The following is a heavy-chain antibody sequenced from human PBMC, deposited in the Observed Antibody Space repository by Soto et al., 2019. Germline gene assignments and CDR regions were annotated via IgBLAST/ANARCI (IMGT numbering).Heavy chain of an antibody. CDR1: GYTFTSYD. Sequence: ASVKVSCKASGYTFTSYDINWVRQATGQGLEWMGWTNPNSGNTGYAQKFQGRVTMTRNTSISTAYMELSSLRSEDTAVYYCASFAYYDFWSAYYTGIWGQGTLVTVSS. CDR3: ASFAYYDFWSAYYTGI. J-gene: IGHJ4*02. V-gene: IGHV1-8*01. D-gene: IGHD3-3*01. CDR2: TNPNSGNT.